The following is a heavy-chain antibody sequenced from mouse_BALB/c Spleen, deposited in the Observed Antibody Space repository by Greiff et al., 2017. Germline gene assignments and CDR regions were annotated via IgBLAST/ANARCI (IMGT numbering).Heavy chain of an antibody. V-gene: IGHV1-9*01. J-gene: IGHJ3*01. CDR2: ILPGSGST. Sequence: QVQLQQPGAELMKPGASVRISCKATGYTFSSYWIEWVKQRPGHGLEWIGEILPGSGSTNYNEKFKGKATFTADTSSNTAYMQLSSLTSEDSAVYYCAPGEAWFAYWGQGTLVTVSA. CDR1: GYTFSSYW. CDR3: APGEAWFAY.